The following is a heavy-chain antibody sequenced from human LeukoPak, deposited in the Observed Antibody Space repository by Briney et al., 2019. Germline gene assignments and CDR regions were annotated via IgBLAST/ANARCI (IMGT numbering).Heavy chain of an antibody. V-gene: IGHV4-34*01. J-gene: IGHJ4*02. CDR1: GGSFSGYY. D-gene: IGHD6-13*01. CDR2: INHSGST. CDR3: ARRYSSSWYRTGPFDY. Sequence: PSETLSLTCAVYGGSFSGYYWSWIRQPPGKGLEWIGEINHSGSTNYNPSLKSRVTISVDTSKNQFSLKLSSVTAADTAVYYCARRYSSSWYRTGPFDYWGQGTLVTVSS.